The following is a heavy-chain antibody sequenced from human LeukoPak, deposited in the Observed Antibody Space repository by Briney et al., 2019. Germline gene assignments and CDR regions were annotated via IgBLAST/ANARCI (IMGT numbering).Heavy chain of an antibody. Sequence: SETLSLTCTVSGDSISSYYWSWIRQPPGKGLEWIGYIYYSGSTNYNPSLKSRVTISVDTSKNQFSLKLSSVTAADTAVYYCAISSSGAPPPASWGQGTLVTVSS. V-gene: IGHV4-59*08. CDR2: IYYSGST. CDR3: AISSSGAPPPAS. CDR1: GDSISSYY. D-gene: IGHD6-19*01. J-gene: IGHJ5*02.